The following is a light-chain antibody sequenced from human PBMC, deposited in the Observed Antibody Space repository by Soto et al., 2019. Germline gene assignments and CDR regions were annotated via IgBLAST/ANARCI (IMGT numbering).Light chain of an antibody. Sequence: DIQMTQSPSSVSASFGDRVTITCRASQDISGWLAWYQQKPGKAPKLLIYAASRLHSGVPSRFSGSESGTDFTLTISSLQPEDSATYYCQQANSCPLTFGGGTKVEIK. V-gene: IGKV1-12*01. CDR2: AAS. J-gene: IGKJ4*01. CDR1: QDISGW. CDR3: QQANSCPLT.